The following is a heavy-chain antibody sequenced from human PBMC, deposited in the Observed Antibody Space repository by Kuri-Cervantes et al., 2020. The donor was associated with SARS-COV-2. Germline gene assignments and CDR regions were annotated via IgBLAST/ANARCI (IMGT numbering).Heavy chain of an antibody. Sequence: ASVKVSCNASGYTFTGYYMHWVRQAPGQGLEWMGRINPNSGGTNYAQKFQGRVTMTRDTSISTAYMELSRLRSDDTAVYYCAQLQFGDYYDSSGYPDAFDIWGQGTMVTVSS. CDR3: AQLQFGDYYDSSGYPDAFDI. V-gene: IGHV1-2*06. J-gene: IGHJ3*02. CDR1: GYTFTGYY. CDR2: INPNSGGT. D-gene: IGHD3-22*01.